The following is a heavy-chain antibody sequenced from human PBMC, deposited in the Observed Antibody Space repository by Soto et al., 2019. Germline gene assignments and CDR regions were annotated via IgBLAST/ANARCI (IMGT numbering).Heavy chain of an antibody. CDR1: GFTFDDYA. CDR2: ISWNSGSI. D-gene: IGHD5-12*01. V-gene: IGHV3-9*01. CDR3: AKDLVATPRGVFDY. J-gene: IGHJ4*02. Sequence: GGSLRLSCAASGFTFDDYAMHWVRQAPGKGLEWVSGISWNSGSIGYADSVKGRFTISRDNAKNSLYLQMNSLRAEDTALYYCAKDLVATPRGVFDYWGQGTLVTVSS.